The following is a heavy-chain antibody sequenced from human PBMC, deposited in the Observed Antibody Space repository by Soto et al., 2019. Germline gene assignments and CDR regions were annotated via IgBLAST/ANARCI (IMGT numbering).Heavy chain of an antibody. CDR1: GYTFTSYG. Sequence: ASVTVSCKASGYTFTSYGISWVRQAPGQGLEWMGWISAYNGNTNYAQKLQGRVTMTTDTSTSTAYMELRSLRSDDTAVYYCARRATTSGVYYYGMDVWGQGTTVTVSS. CDR2: ISAYNGNT. CDR3: ARRATTSGVYYYGMDV. J-gene: IGHJ6*02. D-gene: IGHD1-26*01. V-gene: IGHV1-18*04.